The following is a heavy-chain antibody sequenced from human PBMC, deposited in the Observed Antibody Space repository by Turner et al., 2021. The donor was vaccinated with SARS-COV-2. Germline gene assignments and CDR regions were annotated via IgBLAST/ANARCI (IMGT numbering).Heavy chain of an antibody. CDR1: GCSISNYY. CDR3: ARGRGGGGSSNNWFDP. J-gene: IGHJ5*02. Sequence: QVQLQGSGPGLVKPSETLSLTCTVSGCSISNYYWRWIRQPPGKGLEWIGYIYYSGSNNYTPALKRRVSISGDTSKNQFSLKLTSVTAADTAVYYCARGRGGGGSSNNWFDPWGQGTLVIVSS. CDR2: IYYSGSN. V-gene: IGHV4-59*01. D-gene: IGHD2-15*01.